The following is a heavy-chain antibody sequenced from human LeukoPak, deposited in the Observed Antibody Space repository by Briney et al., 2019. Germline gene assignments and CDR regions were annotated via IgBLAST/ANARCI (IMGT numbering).Heavy chain of an antibody. J-gene: IGHJ4*02. CDR1: GGSISSSNYY. D-gene: IGHD6-19*01. CDR3: ARQVAVAGTGYFDY. Sequence: SETLSLTCTVSGGSISSSNYYWGWIRQPPGKGLEWIGSIYYSGGTYYNPSLKSRVTISVDTSKNQFSLKLSSVTAADTAVYYCARQVAVAGTGYFDYWGQGTLVTVSS. V-gene: IGHV4-39*01. CDR2: IYYSGGT.